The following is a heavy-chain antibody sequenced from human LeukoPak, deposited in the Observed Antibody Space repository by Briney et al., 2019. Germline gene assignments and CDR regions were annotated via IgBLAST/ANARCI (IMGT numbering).Heavy chain of an antibody. CDR2: ISSSGSTI. CDR1: GFTFSSYE. Sequence: TGGSLRLSCAASGFTFSSYEMNWVRQAPGKGLEWVSYISSSGSTIYYADSVKGRFTISRDNAKNSLYLQMNSLRADDTAIYFCARDQSGIVATITLDYWGQGILVTVSS. D-gene: IGHD5-24*01. CDR3: ARDQSGIVATITLDY. J-gene: IGHJ4*02. V-gene: IGHV3-48*03.